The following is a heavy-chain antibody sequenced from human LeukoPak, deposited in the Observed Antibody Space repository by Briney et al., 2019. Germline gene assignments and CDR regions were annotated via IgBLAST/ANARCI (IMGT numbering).Heavy chain of an antibody. CDR1: GGSISSSNW. CDR2: IYHSGST. J-gene: IGHJ6*02. CDR3: ASARVYDFWSGYWSGMDV. D-gene: IGHD3-3*01. V-gene: IGHV4-4*02. Sequence: PSGTLSLTCAVSGGSISSSNWWSWVRRPPGKGLEWIGEIYHSGSTNYNPSLKSRVTISVDKSKNQFSLKLSSVTAADTAVYYCASARVYDFWSGYWSGMDVWGQGTTVTVSS.